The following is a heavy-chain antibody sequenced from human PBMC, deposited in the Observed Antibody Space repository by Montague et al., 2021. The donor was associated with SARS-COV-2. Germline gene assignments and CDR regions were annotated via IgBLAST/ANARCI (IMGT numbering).Heavy chain of an antibody. CDR1: GFTFDDYA. D-gene: IGHD3-10*01. Sequence: SLRLSCAASGFTFDDYAMHWVRQAPGKGLEWVSGISWNSGSIGYADSVKGRFTISRDNAKNSLYLQMNSLRAEDTASYYCAKAGSYYKEAYYFDYWGQGTLVTVSS. J-gene: IGHJ4*02. V-gene: IGHV3-9*01. CDR2: ISWNSGSI. CDR3: AKAGSYYKEAYYFDY.